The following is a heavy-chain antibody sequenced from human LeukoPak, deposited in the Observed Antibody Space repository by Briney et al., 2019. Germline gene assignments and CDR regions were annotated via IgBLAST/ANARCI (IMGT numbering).Heavy chain of an antibody. CDR3: ARVASGDILTGSKDY. J-gene: IGHJ4*02. CDR2: ISGSGGST. V-gene: IGHV3-23*01. D-gene: IGHD3-9*01. CDR1: GFTFSSYG. Sequence: GGSLRLSCAASGFTFSSYGMSWVRQAPGKGLEWVSAISGSGGSTYYADSVKGRFTISRDNSKNTLYLQMNSLRAEDTAVYYCARVASGDILTGSKDYWGQGTLVTVSS.